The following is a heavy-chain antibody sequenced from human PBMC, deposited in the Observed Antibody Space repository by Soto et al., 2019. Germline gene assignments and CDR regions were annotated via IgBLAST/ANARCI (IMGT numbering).Heavy chain of an antibody. D-gene: IGHD3-3*01. CDR3: AKDAYYDFWSGYSETLDY. CDR2: ISGSGGST. Sequence: GGALRLSCAASGFTFSSYAMSWVRQARGKGLEWVSAISGSGGSTYYADSVKGRFTISRDNSKNTLYLQMNSLRAEDTAVYYCAKDAYYDFWSGYSETLDYWGQGTLVTVS. V-gene: IGHV3-23*01. J-gene: IGHJ4*02. CDR1: GFTFSSYA.